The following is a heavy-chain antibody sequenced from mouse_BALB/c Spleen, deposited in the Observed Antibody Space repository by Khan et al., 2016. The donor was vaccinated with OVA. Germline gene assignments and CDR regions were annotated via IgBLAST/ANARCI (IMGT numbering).Heavy chain of an antibody. CDR3: ARGASYWYFDV. V-gene: IGHV9-1*02. CDR1: AYTFTNYG. J-gene: IGHJ1*01. CDR2: INTYTGEP. Sequence: QIQLVQSGPELKKPGETVKISCKASAYTFTNYGMNWVKQAPGKGLKWMGWINTYTGEPTYTDDFKGRVAFSLETSASTAYLQLNNLKNEDMDTYFCARGASYWYFDVWGAGTTVTVSS.